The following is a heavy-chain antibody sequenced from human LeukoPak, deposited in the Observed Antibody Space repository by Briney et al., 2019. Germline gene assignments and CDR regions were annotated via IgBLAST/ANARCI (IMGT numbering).Heavy chain of an antibody. J-gene: IGHJ6*02. CDR3: ARVGYTSYYYYGMDV. CDR2: ISSNGGST. D-gene: IGHD6-13*01. V-gene: IGHV3-64*01. Sequence: GGSLRLSCAASGFTFSSCAMQWVRQAPGKGLEYVSAISSNGGSTYYANSVKGRFTVSRDNSKNTLYLQMGSLRAEDMAVYYCARVGYTSYYYYGMDVWGQGTTVTVSS. CDR1: GFTFSSCA.